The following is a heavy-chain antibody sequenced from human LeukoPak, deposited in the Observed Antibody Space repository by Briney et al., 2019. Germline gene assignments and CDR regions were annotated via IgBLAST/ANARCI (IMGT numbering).Heavy chain of an antibody. CDR1: GFTFSSYE. D-gene: IGHD3-22*01. CDR3: ARGEYYDSSGDFYYYYYMDV. V-gene: IGHV3-48*03. J-gene: IGHJ6*03. Sequence: GGSLRLSCTASGFTFSSYEMNWVRQAPGKGLEWVSDISRSGTTIYYAESVKGRFTISRDNAKNSLYLQMNSLRAEDTALYYCARGEYYDSSGDFYYYYYMDVWGKGTTVTVSS. CDR2: ISRSGTTI.